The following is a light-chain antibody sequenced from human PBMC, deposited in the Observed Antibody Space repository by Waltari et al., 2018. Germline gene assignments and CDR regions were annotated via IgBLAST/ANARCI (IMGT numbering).Light chain of an antibody. CDR2: YND. J-gene: IGLJ3*02. V-gene: IGLV3-21*04. CDR1: IVGTKN. Sequence: SYVLTQPPSVSVSPGKTARIPCAGNIVGTKNVHWYQQKPGQAPVVVLYYNDDRAQRIPERFSGSNSGDTAALTISSVEAGDEADYYCQVWDSASDHWVFGGGTKLTVL. CDR3: QVWDSASDHWV.